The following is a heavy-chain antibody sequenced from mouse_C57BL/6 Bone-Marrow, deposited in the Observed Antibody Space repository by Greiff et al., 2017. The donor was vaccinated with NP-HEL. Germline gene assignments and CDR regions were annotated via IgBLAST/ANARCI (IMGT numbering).Heavy chain of an antibody. CDR2: IDPSDSYT. D-gene: IGHD1-3*01. CDR1: GYTFTSYW. J-gene: IGHJ4*01. Sequence: QVQLQQSGAELVMPGASVKLSCKASGYTFTSYWMHWVKQRPGQGLEWIGEIDPSDSYTNYNQKFKGKSTLTVDKSSSTAYMQLSSLTSEDSAVYYCARKDKDAMDYWGQGTSVTVSS. V-gene: IGHV1-69*01. CDR3: ARKDKDAMDY.